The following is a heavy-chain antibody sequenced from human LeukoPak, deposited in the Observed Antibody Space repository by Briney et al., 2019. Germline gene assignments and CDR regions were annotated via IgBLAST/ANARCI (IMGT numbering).Heavy chain of an antibody. CDR3: ATDIRGIADAFDI. V-gene: IGHV1-24*01. D-gene: IGHD6-13*01. J-gene: IGHJ3*02. Sequence: ASVKVSCKVSGYTLTELPMHWVRQAPGKGLEWMGGFDPEDGETIYAQKFQGGVTMTEDISTDTASMELSSLRSEDTAVYYCATDIRGIADAFDIWGQGTMVTVSS. CDR2: FDPEDGET. CDR1: GYTLTELP.